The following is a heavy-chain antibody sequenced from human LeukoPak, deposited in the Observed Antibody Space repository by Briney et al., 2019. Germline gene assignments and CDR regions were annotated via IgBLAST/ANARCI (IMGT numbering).Heavy chain of an antibody. CDR3: ARVRASTTIFGVVRGNWFDP. Sequence: GGSLRLSCAASGFTFSSNYMSWVRQAPGKGLEWVSVIYSGGSTYYSDSVKVRFTISRDNSKNTLYLQMNSLRAEDTAVYYCARVRASTTIFGVVRGNWFDPWGQGTLVTVSS. J-gene: IGHJ5*02. CDR2: IYSGGST. CDR1: GFTFSSNY. D-gene: IGHD3-3*01. V-gene: IGHV3-66*02.